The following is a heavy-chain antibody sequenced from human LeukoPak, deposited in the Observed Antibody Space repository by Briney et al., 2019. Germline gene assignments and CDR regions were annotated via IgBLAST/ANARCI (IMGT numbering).Heavy chain of an antibody. CDR2: ISGSGGST. D-gene: IGHD3-10*01. CDR3: AKGVRGASGAFDI. CDR1: GFTFSSYG. V-gene: IGHV3-23*01. Sequence: GGSLRLSCAASGFTFSSYGMSWVRQAPGKGLEWVSAISGSGGSTYYADSVKGRFTIPRDNSKNTLYLQMNSLRAEDTAVYYCAKGVRGASGAFDIWGQGTMVTVSS. J-gene: IGHJ3*02.